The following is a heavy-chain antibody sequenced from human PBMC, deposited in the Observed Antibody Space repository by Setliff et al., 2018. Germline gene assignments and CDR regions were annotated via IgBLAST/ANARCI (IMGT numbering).Heavy chain of an antibody. CDR2: IVQDSSP. V-gene: IGHV3-53*01. CDR3: TKDAVPNGIWDFDS. J-gene: IGHJ4*02. CDR1: GGSFSGYY. D-gene: IGHD2-8*01. Sequence: LSLTCAVYGGSFSGYYWNWIRQAPGKGLEWVSGIVQDSSPLYADSVKGRFTISRDNSKSTVSLQIDNMRAEDTAIYYCTKDAVPNGIWDFDSWGQGILVTVSS.